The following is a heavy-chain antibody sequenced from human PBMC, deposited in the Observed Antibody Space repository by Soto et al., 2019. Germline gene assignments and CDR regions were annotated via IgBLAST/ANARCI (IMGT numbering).Heavy chain of an antibody. CDR3: ARGHLGSLDY. D-gene: IGHD1-26*01. J-gene: IGHJ4*02. V-gene: IGHV4-59*01. CDR1: GDSISTNQ. CDR2: IANNGGT. Sequence: SETLSLTCTVSGDSISTNQWGWIRQPPGKGLEWIGYIANNGGTNYNPSLKSRLTMSKDMSRNQFSLKLSSVTAADTAVYYCARGHLGSLDYWGQGTLVTVSS.